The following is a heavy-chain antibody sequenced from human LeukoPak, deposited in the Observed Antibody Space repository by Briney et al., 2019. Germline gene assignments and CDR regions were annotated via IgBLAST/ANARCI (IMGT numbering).Heavy chain of an antibody. D-gene: IGHD2-2*01. CDR3: ARTGGGYCSSTSCCKSYYYYYTDV. V-gene: IGHV3-53*01. CDR2: IYSGGST. Sequence: GGSLRLSCAASGFTVSSNYMSWVRQAPGKGLEWVSVIYSGGSTYYADSVKGRFTISRDNSKNTLYLQMNSLRAEDTAVYYCARTGGGYCSSTSCCKSYYYYYTDVWGKGTTVTVSS. CDR1: GFTVSSNY. J-gene: IGHJ6*03.